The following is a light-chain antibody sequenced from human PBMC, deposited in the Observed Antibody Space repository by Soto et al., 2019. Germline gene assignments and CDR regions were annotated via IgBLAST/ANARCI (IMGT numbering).Light chain of an antibody. CDR1: QGISSY. CDR2: AAS. J-gene: IGKJ3*01. V-gene: IGKV1-8*01. CDR3: QQYYSYPLFT. Sequence: AIRMTQSPSSFSASTGDRVTITCRASQGISSYLAWYQQKPGKAPKLLIYAASTLQSGVPSSFSGTGSGTDSTLTISCLQSEDCATYYCQQYYSYPLFTFGPGTKVYIK.